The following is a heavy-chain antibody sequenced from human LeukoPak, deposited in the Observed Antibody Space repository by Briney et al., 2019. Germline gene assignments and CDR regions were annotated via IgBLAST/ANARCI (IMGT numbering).Heavy chain of an antibody. CDR3: ARLAVAAAGTFDY. CDR1: GGSISSYY. V-gene: IGHV4-59*05. CDR2: IYYSGGT. D-gene: IGHD6-13*01. Sequence: PSETLSLTCTVSGGSISSYYWSWIRQPVGKGLEWIGSIYYSGGTYYNPSLKSRVTISVDTSKNQFSLKMSSVTAADTAVYYCARLAVAAAGTFDYWGQGTLVTVSS. J-gene: IGHJ4*02.